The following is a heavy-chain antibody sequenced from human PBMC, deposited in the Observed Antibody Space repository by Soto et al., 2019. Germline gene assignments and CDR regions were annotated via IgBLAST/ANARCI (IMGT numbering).Heavy chain of an antibody. CDR3: ARVRYGDY. Sequence: QVHLVQSGAEVKKPGASVKVSCQGSGYAFTTYGITWVRQAPGQGLEWMGWISAHSGNTNYAQKLQGRVTVTRDTSTSTAYMELRSLRYDDTAVYYCARVRYGDYWGQGALVTVSS. CDR2: ISAHSGNT. J-gene: IGHJ4*02. V-gene: IGHV1-18*01. D-gene: IGHD1-1*01. CDR1: GYAFTTYG.